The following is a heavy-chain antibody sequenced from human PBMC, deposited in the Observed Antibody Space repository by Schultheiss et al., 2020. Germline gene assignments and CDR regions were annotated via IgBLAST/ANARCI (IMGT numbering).Heavy chain of an antibody. CDR2: ISGSGVTT. Sequence: GESLKISCEGSGFTFRSFAMGWVRQAPGKGLEWVSAISGSGVTTNYADSVKGRFTISRDNSENTVYLQMNSLRVDDSAVYYCAKVWGGYDDWGQGTQITVSS. CDR3: AKVWGGYDD. D-gene: IGHD3-16*01. J-gene: IGHJ4*02. V-gene: IGHV3-23*01. CDR1: GFTFRSFA.